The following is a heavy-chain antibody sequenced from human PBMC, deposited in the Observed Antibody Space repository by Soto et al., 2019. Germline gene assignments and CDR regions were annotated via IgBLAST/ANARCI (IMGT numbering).Heavy chain of an antibody. Sequence: GGSLRLSCAASGFTFSSYAMSWVRQAPGKGLEWVSAISGSGGSTYYADSVKGRFTISRDNSKNTLYLQINSLRAEETAVYYCAKGPYPVTMIVVVIQYYFDYWGQGTLVTVSS. V-gene: IGHV3-23*01. CDR3: AKGPYPVTMIVVVIQYYFDY. D-gene: IGHD3-22*01. J-gene: IGHJ4*02. CDR1: GFTFSSYA. CDR2: ISGSGGST.